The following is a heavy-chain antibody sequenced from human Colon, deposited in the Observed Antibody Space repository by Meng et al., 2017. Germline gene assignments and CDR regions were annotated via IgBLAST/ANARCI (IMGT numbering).Heavy chain of an antibody. CDR1: GGAFSGDGYY. D-gene: IGHD3-10*01. CDR2: VHDSGDT. CDR3: ARDPSNRGAFFDP. Sequence: VPLEDSCTRRVKPSQPLSLTCVGSGGAFSGDGYYWSRIRQHPGKGLEWIGYVHDSGDTYYKSSLKSRITISIDTSENQFSLKLKSVTAADTAVYYCARDPSNRGAFFDPWGQGTLVTVSS. J-gene: IGHJ5*02. V-gene: IGHV4-31*11.